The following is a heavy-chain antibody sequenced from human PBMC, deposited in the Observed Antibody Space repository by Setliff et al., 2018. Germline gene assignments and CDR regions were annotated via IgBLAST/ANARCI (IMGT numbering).Heavy chain of an antibody. CDR3: ARVFSGYSPDYYFYMDV. CDR1: EFTFRNYY. D-gene: IGHD5-18*01. J-gene: IGHJ6*03. Sequence: GGSLRLSCAASEFTFRNYYMHWVRQAPGKGLMWVSYIKSDGSNTHYADSVKGRFTISRDNAKNTLYLQMNSLRAEDTAVYHCARVFSGYSPDYYFYMDVWGKGTTVTVSS. CDR2: IKSDGSNT. V-gene: IGHV3-74*01.